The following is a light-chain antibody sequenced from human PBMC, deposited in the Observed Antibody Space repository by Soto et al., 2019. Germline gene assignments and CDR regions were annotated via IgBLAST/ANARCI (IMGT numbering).Light chain of an antibody. V-gene: IGKV1-5*03. Sequence: IQMTQSPSTLSASVGDRVSITCRASQTIFSWLAWYQQKPGKAPSLLIYKASSLESGVPSRYSGGGSGTEFTLTISGLQPDDFATYYCQQYNSYPHSFGQGTKREIK. J-gene: IGKJ2*03. CDR2: KAS. CDR1: QTIFSW. CDR3: QQYNSYPHS.